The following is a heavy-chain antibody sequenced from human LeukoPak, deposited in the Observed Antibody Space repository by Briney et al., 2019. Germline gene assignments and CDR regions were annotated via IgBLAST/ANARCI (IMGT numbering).Heavy chain of an antibody. CDR1: GGSISSCYN. D-gene: IGHD3/OR15-3a*01. V-gene: IGHV4-39*01. Sequence: SETLSLTCIVSGGSISSCYNWAWIRQPPGKGLDWIGNIKYSGSTYYNHHLKSGVTISVDTSKKQYSPKLPYVTAADTAVYSCESRREGSSWTGYWGQGTLVTVSS. CDR3: ESRREGSSWTGY. CDR2: IKYSGST. J-gene: IGHJ4*02.